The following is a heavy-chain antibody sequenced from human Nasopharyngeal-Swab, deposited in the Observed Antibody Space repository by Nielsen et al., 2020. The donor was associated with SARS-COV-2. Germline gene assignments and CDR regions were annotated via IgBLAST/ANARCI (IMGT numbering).Heavy chain of an antibody. CDR2: ISDDNTI. D-gene: IGHD3-9*01. CDR1: GFIFNTYG. J-gene: IGHJ4*02. CDR3: ARDLELLTNYYALDY. V-gene: IGHV3-48*02. Sequence: GESLKISCEASGFIFNTYGMNWVRLAPGKGLEWISYISDDNTIFYADSVKGRFTISRDNAKNSLDLQMNSLRDEDTAVYYCARDLELLTNYYALDYWGQGTLVTVSS.